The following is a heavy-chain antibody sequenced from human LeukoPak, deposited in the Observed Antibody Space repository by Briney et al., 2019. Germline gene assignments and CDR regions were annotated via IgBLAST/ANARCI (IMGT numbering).Heavy chain of an antibody. J-gene: IGHJ3*02. CDR1: GFTSSSYM. V-gene: IGHV3-21*01. Sequence: GGSLRLSCAASGFTSSSYMVTWVRQAPGKGLEWVSSISSGSSYIYYEDSVKGRFTISRDNGKNSLYLQMSSLRAEDTAVYYCAIAVDSISGTGDTFDIRGQGTMVTV. CDR2: ISSGSSYI. CDR3: AIAVDSISGTGDTFDI. D-gene: IGHD3-3*01.